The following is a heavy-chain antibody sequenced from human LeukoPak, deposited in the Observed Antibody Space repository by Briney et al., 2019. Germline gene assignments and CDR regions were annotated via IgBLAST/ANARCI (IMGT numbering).Heavy chain of an antibody. D-gene: IGHD6-13*01. CDR1: GGSINTYY. V-gene: IGHV4-59*12. J-gene: IGHJ4*02. CDR2: IYYSGST. CDR3: ARRGQQLVPFDY. Sequence: SETLSLTCTVSGGSINTYYWSWIRQPPGKGLEWIGYIYYSGSTNYNPSLKSRVTISVDTSKNQFSLKLSSVTAADTAVYYCARRGQQLVPFDYWGQGTLVTVSS.